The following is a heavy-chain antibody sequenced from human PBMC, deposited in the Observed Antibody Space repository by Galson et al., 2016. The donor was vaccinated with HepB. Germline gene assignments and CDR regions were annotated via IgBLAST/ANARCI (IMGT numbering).Heavy chain of an antibody. J-gene: IGHJ2*01. Sequence: SLRLSCAASGFTFANYAIYWVRQAPGKGLEWVGGISFDGSNEYYEDSVKGRFTLSRENSKNTVYLLMNSLGPEDTGVYYCAKDRAAVAGYGYFDLWGRGTLVTVSS. CDR2: ISFDGSNE. CDR3: AKDRAAVAGYGYFDL. CDR1: GFTFANYA. D-gene: IGHD6-19*01. V-gene: IGHV3-30*18.